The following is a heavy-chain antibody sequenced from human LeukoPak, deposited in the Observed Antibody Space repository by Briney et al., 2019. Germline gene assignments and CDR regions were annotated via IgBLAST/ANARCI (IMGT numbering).Heavy chain of an antibody. V-gene: IGHV1-18*01. CDR1: GYTFRNYG. J-gene: IGHJ4*02. D-gene: IGHD3-22*01. CDR3: ARDDNNGYYPGRH. Sequence: ASVKVSCKASGYTFRNYGFTWVRQAPGQGLEWMGWISPYNGNTNYAQKLQGRVTMTIDTSTTTAYMELRSLRSDDTAVYYCARDDNNGYYPGRHWGQGTLVTVSS. CDR2: ISPYNGNT.